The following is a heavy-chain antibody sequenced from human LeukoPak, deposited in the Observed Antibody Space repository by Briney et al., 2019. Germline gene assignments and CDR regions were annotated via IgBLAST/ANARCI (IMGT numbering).Heavy chain of an antibody. D-gene: IGHD3-22*01. CDR3: ARDSGDYYDSSGYPFDY. Sequence: GGSLRLSCAASGFTFSSYSMNWVRQAPGKGLEWVSSFSSGSSYIYYADSVEGRFTISRDNAKNSLYLQMNSLRAEDTAVYYCARDSGDYYDSSGYPFDYWGQGTLVTVSS. CDR1: GFTFSSYS. CDR2: FSSGSSYI. J-gene: IGHJ4*02. V-gene: IGHV3-21*01.